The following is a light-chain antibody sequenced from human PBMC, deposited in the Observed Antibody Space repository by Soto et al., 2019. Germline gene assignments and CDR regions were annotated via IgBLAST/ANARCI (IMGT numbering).Light chain of an antibody. V-gene: IGLV2-14*01. CDR3: SSYRRSNTLVI. CDR1: TIDVGGYNY. J-gene: IGLJ2*01. Sequence: QSALTQPASVSGSPGQSITISCTGTTIDVGGYNYVSWYQQYPGKAPKLLIFEVSRRPSGVSTRFSGSKSGSTASPTISDLQPEDEADYHCSSYRRSNTLVIFGGGTKLTVL. CDR2: EVS.